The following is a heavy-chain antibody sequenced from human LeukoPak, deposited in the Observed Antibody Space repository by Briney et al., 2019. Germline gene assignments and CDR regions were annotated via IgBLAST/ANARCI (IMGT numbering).Heavy chain of an antibody. Sequence: PGGSLRLSCAASGFSFSSYGMNWVRQAPGRGLEWVSAISGSGGSTYYADSVKGRFTISRDNSKNTLYLQMNSLRAEDTAVYYCAKDDEVEQLAYFDYWGQGTLVTVSS. CDR2: ISGSGGST. CDR1: GFSFSSYG. CDR3: AKDDEVEQLAYFDY. V-gene: IGHV3-23*01. D-gene: IGHD6-6*01. J-gene: IGHJ4*02.